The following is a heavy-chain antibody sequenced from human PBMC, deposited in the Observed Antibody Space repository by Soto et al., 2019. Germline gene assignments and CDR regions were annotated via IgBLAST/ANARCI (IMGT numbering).Heavy chain of an antibody. Sequence: ASETLSLTCAVSGGSIISGGYSWSWIRQPPGKGLEWIGYIYHSGSTYYNPSLKSRVTISVDRSKNQFSLKLSSVTAADTAVYYCAAGGGLPRYYWGQGTLVTVSS. CDR1: GGSIISGGYS. D-gene: IGHD5-12*01. CDR2: IYHSGST. CDR3: AAGGGLPRYY. J-gene: IGHJ4*02. V-gene: IGHV4-30-2*01.